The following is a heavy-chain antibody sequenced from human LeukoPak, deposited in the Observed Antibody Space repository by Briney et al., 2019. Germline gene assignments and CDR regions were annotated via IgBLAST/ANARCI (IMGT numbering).Heavy chain of an antibody. J-gene: IGHJ4*02. D-gene: IGHD3-22*01. CDR2: IRYDGSNK. V-gene: IGHV3-30*02. Sequence: GGSLRLSCAASGFTFSSYGMHWVRQAPGKGLEWVAFIRYDGSNKYYADSVKGRFTISRDNSKNTLYLQMYSLRAEDTAVYYCAKDLSITMIVVVITAFDYWGQGTLVTVSS. CDR3: AKDLSITMIVVVITAFDY. CDR1: GFTFSSYG.